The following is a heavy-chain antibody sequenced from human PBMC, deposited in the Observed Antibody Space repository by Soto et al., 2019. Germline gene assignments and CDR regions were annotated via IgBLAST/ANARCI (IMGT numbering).Heavy chain of an antibody. Sequence: GGSLRLSCAASGFTFSSHWMSWVRQAPGKGLEWVANIKQDGSEKYYVDSVKGRFTISRDNAKNSLYLQMNSLRAEDTAVYYCARDPGVLWFGESRGHGAFDIWGQGTMVTVSS. CDR2: IKQDGSEK. CDR3: ARDPGVLWFGESRGHGAFDI. D-gene: IGHD3-10*01. V-gene: IGHV3-7*01. CDR1: GFTFSSHW. J-gene: IGHJ3*02.